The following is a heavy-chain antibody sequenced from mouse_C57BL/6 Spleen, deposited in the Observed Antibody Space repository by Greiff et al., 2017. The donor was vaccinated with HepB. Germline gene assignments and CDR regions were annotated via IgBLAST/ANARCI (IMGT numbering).Heavy chain of an antibody. V-gene: IGHV5-4*01. CDR3: ARAYDYGGALYAMDY. CDR1: GFTFSSYA. CDR2: ISDGGSYT. J-gene: IGHJ4*01. Sequence: EVQGVESGGGLVKPGGSLKLSCAASGFTFSSYAMSWVRQTPEKRLEWVATISDGGSYTYYPDNVKGRFTISRDNAKNNLYLQMSHLKSEDTAMYYCARAYDYGGALYAMDYWGQGTSVTVSS. D-gene: IGHD2-4*01.